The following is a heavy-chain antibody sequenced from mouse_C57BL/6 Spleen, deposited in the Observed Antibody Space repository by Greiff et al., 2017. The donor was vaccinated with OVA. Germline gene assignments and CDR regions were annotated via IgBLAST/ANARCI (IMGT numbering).Heavy chain of an antibody. CDR3: ARTPYYGSSYDY. CDR2: IDPSDSYT. D-gene: IGHD1-1*01. V-gene: IGHV1-69*01. Sequence: QVQLQQPGAELVMPGASVKLSCKASGYTFTSYWMHWVKQRPGQGLEWIGEIDPSDSYTNYNQKFKGKSTLTVDKSSSTAYMQLSSLTSEDSAVNYCARTPYYGSSYDYWGQGTTLTVSS. J-gene: IGHJ2*01. CDR1: GYTFTSYW.